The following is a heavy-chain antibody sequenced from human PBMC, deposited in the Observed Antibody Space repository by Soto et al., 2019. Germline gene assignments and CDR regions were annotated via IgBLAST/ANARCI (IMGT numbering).Heavy chain of an antibody. J-gene: IGHJ4*02. CDR1: GFTFSSYS. Sequence: PGGSLRLSCAASGFTFSSYSMNWVRQAPGKGLEWVSSISSSSSYIYYADSVKGRFTISRDNAKNSLYLQMNSLRAEDTAVYYCARDNYEYIWGSCREREYFDYWGQGTLVTVSS. CDR2: ISSSSSYI. CDR3: ARDNYEYIWGSCREREYFDY. V-gene: IGHV3-21*01. D-gene: IGHD3-16*02.